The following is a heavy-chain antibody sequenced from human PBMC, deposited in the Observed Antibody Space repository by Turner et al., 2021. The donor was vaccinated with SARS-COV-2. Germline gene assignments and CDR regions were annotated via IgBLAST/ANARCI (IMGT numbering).Heavy chain of an antibody. V-gene: IGHV3-48*01. J-gene: IGHJ6*02. CDR2: ISKSTSSI. CDR1: GFTFSSYS. CDR3: AREITASTYAMDV. D-gene: IGHD3-10*01. Sequence: EVQLVESGGGLVQPGGSLSLSWAASGFTFSSYSMNWVRQAPGKGLEWVSFISKSTSSIYYADSVRGRFTISRDNAENSLYLQMNSLRAEDTAVYYCAREITASTYAMDVWGQGTTVTVSS.